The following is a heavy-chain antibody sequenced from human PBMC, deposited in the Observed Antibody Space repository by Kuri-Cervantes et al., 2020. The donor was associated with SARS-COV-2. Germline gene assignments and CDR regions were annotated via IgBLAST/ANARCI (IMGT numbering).Heavy chain of an antibody. CDR2: IYYSGST. CDR1: GGSISSYY. D-gene: IGHD6-19*01. Sequence: GSLRLSCTVSGGSISSYYWSWIRQPPGKGLEWIGYIYYSGSTNYNASPRSRVTISVDTSKNQFSLKLSSVTAAVTALYYCARYPTGSSGWYSSDAFDIWGQGAMVTVSS. CDR3: ARYPTGSSGWYSSDAFDI. J-gene: IGHJ3*02. V-gene: IGHV4-59*12.